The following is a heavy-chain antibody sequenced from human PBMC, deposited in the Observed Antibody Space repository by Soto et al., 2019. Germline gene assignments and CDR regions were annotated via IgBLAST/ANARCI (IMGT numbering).Heavy chain of an antibody. V-gene: IGHV1-8*01. Sequence: QAQLVQSGAEMKKPGASVRVSCQASGYTFSNNDINWMRQASGGGLEWMGWMNPYSGNTGYEYKFQGRVTMTRDTSTNTAYMELSGLRSDDTAVYFYARGASYSYAKRADHRNFYFDLWGRGTLVAVSP. CDR2: MNPYSGNT. J-gene: IGHJ2*01. CDR3: ARGASYSYAKRADHRNFYFDL. CDR1: GYTFSNND. D-gene: IGHD2-8*01.